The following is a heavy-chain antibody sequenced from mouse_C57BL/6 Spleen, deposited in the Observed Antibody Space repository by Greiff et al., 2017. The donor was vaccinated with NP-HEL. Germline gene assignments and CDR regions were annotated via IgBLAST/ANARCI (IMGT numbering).Heavy chain of an antibody. CDR2: IHPNSGST. CDR3: AIGTGARFAY. CDR1: GYTFTSYW. V-gene: IGHV1-64*01. J-gene: IGHJ3*01. Sequence: QVQLQQPGAELVKPGASVKLSCKASGYTFTSYWMHWVKQRPGQGLEWIGMIHPNSGSTNYNEKFKSKATLTVDKSSSTAYMQLSSLTSEDSAVYYCAIGTGARFAYWGQGTLVTVSA. D-gene: IGHD3-1*01.